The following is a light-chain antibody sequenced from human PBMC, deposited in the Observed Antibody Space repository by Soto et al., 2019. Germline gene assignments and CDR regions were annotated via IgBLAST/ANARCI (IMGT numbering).Light chain of an antibody. CDR2: DAS. J-gene: IGKJ1*01. V-gene: IGKV3-11*01. Sequence: EIVLTQSPATLSLYPGERATLSCRASQSVSSYLAWYQQKPGQAPRLLIYDASNRATGIPARFSGSGSGTDFTLTISSLEPEDFAVYYCQQRSNLPWTFGQGTKVEIK. CDR1: QSVSSY. CDR3: QQRSNLPWT.